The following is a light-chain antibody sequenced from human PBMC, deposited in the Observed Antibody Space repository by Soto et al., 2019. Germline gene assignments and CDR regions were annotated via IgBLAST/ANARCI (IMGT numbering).Light chain of an antibody. J-gene: IGKJ5*01. V-gene: IGKV1-9*01. Sequence: DVQLTHSPSFLAASVGERVTITCRASQGISNYLAWYQQRPGKAPKLLIYAASTLQTGVPSRFSGSGSGTEFTLTISSLQPEDFATYHCQQLTSYPRSTFGQGTRLET. CDR3: QQLTSYPRST. CDR2: AAS. CDR1: QGISNY.